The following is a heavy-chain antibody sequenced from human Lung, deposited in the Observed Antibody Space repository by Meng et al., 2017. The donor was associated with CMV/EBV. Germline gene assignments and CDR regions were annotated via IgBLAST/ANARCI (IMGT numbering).Heavy chain of an antibody. CDR2: IKQDGSEK. CDR3: ARDGGPLRPFDY. V-gene: IGHV3-7*01. J-gene: IGHJ4*02. D-gene: IGHD4-17*01. Sequence: FAASGFTFSSYWMSGVRQAPGKGLEWVANIKQDGSEKYYVDSVKGRFTISRDNAKNSLYLQMNSLRAEDTAVYYCARDGGPLRPFDYWGQGTLVTVSS. CDR1: GFTFSSYW.